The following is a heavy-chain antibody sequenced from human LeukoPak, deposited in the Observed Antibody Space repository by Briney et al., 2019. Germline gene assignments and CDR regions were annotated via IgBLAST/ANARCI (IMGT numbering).Heavy chain of an antibody. V-gene: IGHV4-34*01. CDR2: INHSGST. CDR3: ARSSITMVRGVRYYYYMDV. Sequence: PSETLSLTCAVYGGSFSGYYWSWIRQPPGKGLEWIGEINHSGSTNYNPSLKSRVTISVDTSKNQFSLKLSSVTAADTAVYYCARSSITMVRGVRYYYYMDVWGKGTTVTVSS. J-gene: IGHJ6*03. D-gene: IGHD3-10*01. CDR1: GGSFSGYY.